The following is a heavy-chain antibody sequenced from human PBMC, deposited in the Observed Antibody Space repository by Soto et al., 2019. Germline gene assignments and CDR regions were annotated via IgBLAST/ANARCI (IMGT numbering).Heavy chain of an antibody. CDR2: IKHDGSEI. CDR1: GFGFSGYS. CDR3: VRVGWGYSYGNGMDG. D-gene: IGHD5-18*01. V-gene: IGHV3-30-3*01. J-gene: IGHJ6*02. Sequence: GALRLSCLASGFGFSGYSMHWVLQAPGKGLDWVAVIKHDGSEIYYADSVKGRFTISKDDSKNTLHLQMNALRVDDTALYYCVRVGWGYSYGNGMDGWGQGTTVTVSS.